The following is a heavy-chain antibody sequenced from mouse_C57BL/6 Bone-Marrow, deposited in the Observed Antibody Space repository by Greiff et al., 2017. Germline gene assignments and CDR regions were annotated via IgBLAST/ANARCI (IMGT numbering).Heavy chain of an antibody. CDR3: ARRFFYAMDY. J-gene: IGHJ4*01. V-gene: IGHV1-64*01. Sequence: VKLKQPGAELVKPGASVKLSCKASGYTFTSYWMHWVKQRPGQGLEWIGMIHPNSGSTNYNEKFKSKATLTVDKSSSTAYMQLSSLTSEDSAVYYCARRFFYAMDYWGQGTSVTVSS. CDR1: GYTFTSYW. CDR2: IHPNSGST.